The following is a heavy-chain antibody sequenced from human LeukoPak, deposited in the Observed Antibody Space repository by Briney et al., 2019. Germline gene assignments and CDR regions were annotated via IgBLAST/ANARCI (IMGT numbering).Heavy chain of an antibody. J-gene: IGHJ4*01. D-gene: IGHD1-26*01. Sequence: SETLSLTCTVSGYSITSDYYWGWIRQSPGKGLEWIGSIYHSGVTYFNPSLKSRITLSIGTSKNQFSLQLSSVTAADTALYYCVRSGPYIKEGFDYWGQGTLVTVSS. V-gene: IGHV4-38-2*02. CDR1: GYSITSDYY. CDR2: IYHSGVT. CDR3: VRSGPYIKEGFDY.